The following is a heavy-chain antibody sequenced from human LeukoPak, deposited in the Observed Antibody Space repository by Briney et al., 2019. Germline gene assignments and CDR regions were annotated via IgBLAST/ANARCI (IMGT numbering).Heavy chain of an antibody. CDR1: GGTFSIYA. D-gene: IGHD2-2*01. V-gene: IGHV1-69*13. CDR2: IIPIFGTA. CDR3: ARVGGCSSTSCYEGWFDP. J-gene: IGHJ5*02. Sequence: ASVTVSCKASGGTFSIYAISWVRQAPGQGLEWMGGIIPIFGTANYTQKFQGRVTITADESPSTAYMELSSLRSEDTAVYYCARVGGCSSTSCYEGWFDPWGQGTLVTVSS.